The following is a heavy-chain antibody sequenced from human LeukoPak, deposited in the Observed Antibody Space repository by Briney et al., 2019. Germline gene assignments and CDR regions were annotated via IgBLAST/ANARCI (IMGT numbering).Heavy chain of an antibody. V-gene: IGHV5-51*01. Sequence: GESLKISCKGSGYSFTSYWIGWVRQMPGKGLEWMGIIYPGDSDTRYSPSFQGQVTISADKSISTAYLQWSSLKASDTAMYYCARSYYYDSSGYYPYYFDYWGQGTLVTVSS. CDR2: IYPGDSDT. D-gene: IGHD3-22*01. J-gene: IGHJ4*02. CDR3: ARSYYYDSSGYYPYYFDY. CDR1: GYSFTSYW.